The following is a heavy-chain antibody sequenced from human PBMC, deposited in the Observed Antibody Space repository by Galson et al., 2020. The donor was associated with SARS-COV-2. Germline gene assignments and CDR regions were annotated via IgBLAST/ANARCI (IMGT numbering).Heavy chain of an antibody. D-gene: IGHD3-16*01. V-gene: IGHV1-8*01. CDR2: MNPNSGNT. CDR1: GYTFTSYD. Sequence: ASVKVSCKASGYTFTSYDINWVRQATGQGLEWMGWMNPNSGNTGYAQKFQGRVTMTTNTSISTAYMELSSLRSEDTAVYYCARDTFEDYYDSGMGVWGQGTRVTVSS. CDR3: ARDTFEDYYDSGMGV. J-gene: IGHJ6*01.